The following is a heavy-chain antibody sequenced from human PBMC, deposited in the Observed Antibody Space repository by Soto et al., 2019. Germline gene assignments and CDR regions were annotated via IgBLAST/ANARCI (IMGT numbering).Heavy chain of an antibody. CDR1: GFTFDDYA. CDR2: ISWNSGSI. J-gene: IGHJ4*02. CDR3: AFSGWYAFDY. Sequence: EVQLVESGGGLVQPGRSLRLSCAASGFTFDDYAMHWVRQAPGKGLEWVSGISWNSGSIGYADSVKGRFTISRDNAKNSLYLQMNSLRAEDTAVYYCAFSGWYAFDYWGQGTLVTVSS. D-gene: IGHD6-19*01. V-gene: IGHV3-9*01.